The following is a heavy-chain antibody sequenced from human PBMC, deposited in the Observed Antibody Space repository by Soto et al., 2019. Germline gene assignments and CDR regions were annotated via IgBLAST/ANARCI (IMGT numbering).Heavy chain of an antibody. CDR1: GGSISSYY. V-gene: IGHV4-59*01. Sequence: PSETLSLTCTVSGGSISSYYWSWIRQPPGKGLEWIGYIYYSGSTNYNPSLKSRVTISVDTSKNQFSLKLSSVTAADTAVYYCAWFIQAYSSDLYYCGQGNLVTVSS. J-gene: IGHJ4*02. CDR3: AWFIQAYSSDLYY. D-gene: IGHD6-19*01. CDR2: IYYSGST.